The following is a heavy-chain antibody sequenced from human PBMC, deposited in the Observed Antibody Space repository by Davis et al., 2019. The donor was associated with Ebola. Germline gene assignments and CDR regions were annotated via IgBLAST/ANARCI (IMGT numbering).Heavy chain of an antibody. D-gene: IGHD3-16*01. CDR1: GFTFSSYW. J-gene: IGHJ4*02. CDR2: IKQDGSEK. CDR3: AKEEGGYYFDY. V-gene: IGHV3-7*03. Sequence: PGGSLRLSCAASGFTFSSYWMSWVRQAPGKGLEWVANIKQDGSEKYYVDSVEGRFTISRDNAKNSLYLQMNSLRAEDTAVYYCAKEEGGYYFDYWGQGTLVTVSS.